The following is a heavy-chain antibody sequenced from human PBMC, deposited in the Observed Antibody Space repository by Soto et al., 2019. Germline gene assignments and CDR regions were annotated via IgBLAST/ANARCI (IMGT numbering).Heavy chain of an antibody. Sequence: PGGSLRLSCAASGFTFSSYEMNWVRQAPGRGLEWVSYISSSGSTIYYADSVKGRFTISRDNAKNSLYLQMNSLRAEDTAVYYWATGIIVGAPRGMDVWGQGTTVTVS. J-gene: IGHJ6*02. CDR3: ATGIIVGAPRGMDV. CDR2: ISSSGSTI. D-gene: IGHD2-21*01. V-gene: IGHV3-48*03. CDR1: GFTFSSYE.